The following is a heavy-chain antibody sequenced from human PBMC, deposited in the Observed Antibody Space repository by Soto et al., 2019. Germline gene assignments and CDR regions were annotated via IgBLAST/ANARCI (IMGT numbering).Heavy chain of an antibody. CDR1: GGTFSSYA. D-gene: IGHD5-12*01. J-gene: IGHJ3*02. CDR2: IIPIFGTA. Sequence: QVQLVQSGAEVKKPGSSVKVSCKASGGTFSSYAISWVRQAPGQGLEWMGGIIPIFGTANYAQKFQGRVTITADESTSTAIMELSSLRSDDTAVYYCARDLSSRIEMAKGNDAFDIWGEGTMVTVSS. V-gene: IGHV1-69*12. CDR3: ARDLSSRIEMAKGNDAFDI.